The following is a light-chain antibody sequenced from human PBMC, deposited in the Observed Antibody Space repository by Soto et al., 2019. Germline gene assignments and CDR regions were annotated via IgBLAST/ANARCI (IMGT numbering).Light chain of an antibody. Sequence: QSVLTQPPAVSGGPGQRVTISCTGSSSNIGAGYDVHWYQQLPGTAPKVLIYGNINRPSGVPDRFSGSKSGTSASLAITGLQAEDEADYYCQSYDSSLSGYVFGTGTRSPS. J-gene: IGLJ1*01. V-gene: IGLV1-40*01. CDR3: QSYDSSLSGYV. CDR1: SSNIGAGYD. CDR2: GNI.